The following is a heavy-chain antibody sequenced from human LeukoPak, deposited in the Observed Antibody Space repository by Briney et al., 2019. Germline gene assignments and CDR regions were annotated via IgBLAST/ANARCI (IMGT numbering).Heavy chain of an antibody. V-gene: IGHV4-39*07. D-gene: IGHD5-18*01. Sequence: SETLSLTCTVSGGSISSSSYYWGWIRQPPGKGLEWIGSIYYSGSTYYNPSLKSRVTISVDTSKNQFSLKLSSVTAADTAVYYCARVRIDTARTPDYWGQGTLVTVSS. CDR3: ARVRIDTARTPDY. CDR2: IYYSGST. J-gene: IGHJ4*02. CDR1: GGSISSSSYY.